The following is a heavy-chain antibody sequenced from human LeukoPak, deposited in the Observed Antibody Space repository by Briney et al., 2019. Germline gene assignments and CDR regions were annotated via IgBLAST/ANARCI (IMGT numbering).Heavy chain of an antibody. CDR2: IYYSGNT. Sequence: ETLSLTCTVSGGSISSYYWSWIRQPPGKGLEWIGHIYYSGNTNYNPSLKSRVTISVDTSKNQFSLKLSSVTAADTAAYYCARDIGGATYFDYWGQETLVTVSS. V-gene: IGHV4-59*01. D-gene: IGHD1-26*01. CDR3: ARDIGGATYFDY. J-gene: IGHJ4*02. CDR1: GGSISSYY.